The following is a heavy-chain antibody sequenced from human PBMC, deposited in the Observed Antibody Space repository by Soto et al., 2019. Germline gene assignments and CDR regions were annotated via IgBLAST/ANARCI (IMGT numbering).Heavy chain of an antibody. CDR1: GFTFSTYA. CDR2: ISYDGSDK. CDR3: ARDYYKYYDSSGYYRSPAY. D-gene: IGHD3-22*01. V-gene: IGHV3-30-3*01. J-gene: IGHJ4*02. Sequence: GGSLRLSCAASGFTFSTYAMHWVRQAPGKGLEWVALISYDGSDKDYADSVKGRFTISRDNSRNTLFLQMNSLRAEDTAVYYCARDYYKYYDSSGYYRSPAYWGQGTLVTVSS.